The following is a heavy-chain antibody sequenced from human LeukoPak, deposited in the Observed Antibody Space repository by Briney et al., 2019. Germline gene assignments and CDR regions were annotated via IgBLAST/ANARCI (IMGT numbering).Heavy chain of an antibody. CDR2: IIPIFGTA. J-gene: IGHJ4*02. Sequence: SVKVSCKASGGTFSRHAVTWVRQTPGQGLEWMGGIIPIFGTANYAQKFQGRVTITADKSTSTAYMELSSLGSEDTAVYYCARGALPGIAVADYWGQGTLVTVSS. CDR3: ARGALPGIAVADY. V-gene: IGHV1-69*06. D-gene: IGHD6-19*01. CDR1: GGTFSRHA.